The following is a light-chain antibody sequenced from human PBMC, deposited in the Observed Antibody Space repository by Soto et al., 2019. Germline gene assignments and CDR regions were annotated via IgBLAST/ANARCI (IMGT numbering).Light chain of an antibody. Sequence: DIQMTQSPSSLSASVGDRVTITCQASQDIRNYLNWYQQKPGKAPKLLIYDASNLETGVPSRFSGSGSGTDFTLTITSLQPEDFGTYYCHQTYSTPQTFGQGTRVEIK. J-gene: IGKJ1*01. V-gene: IGKV1-33*01. CDR1: QDIRNY. CDR2: DAS. CDR3: HQTYSTPQT.